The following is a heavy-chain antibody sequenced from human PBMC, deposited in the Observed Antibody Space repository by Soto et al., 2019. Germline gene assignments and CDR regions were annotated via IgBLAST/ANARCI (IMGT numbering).Heavy chain of an antibody. D-gene: IGHD2-2*01. CDR3: VGEVGFQLIY. J-gene: IGHJ4*02. Sequence: EVQLVESGGGLVQPGGSLRLSCAASGFTFSTHSMNWVRQAPGKGLKWISYITSSDVTMYADSVKGRFTISRDNAKNSLYLQMNSLRGEDTAVYFCVGEVGFQLIYWGQGTLVTVSS. V-gene: IGHV3-48*01. CDR1: GFTFSTHS. CDR2: ITSSDVT.